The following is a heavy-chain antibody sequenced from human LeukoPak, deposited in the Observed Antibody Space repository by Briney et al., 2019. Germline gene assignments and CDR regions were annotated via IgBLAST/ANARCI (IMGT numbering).Heavy chain of an antibody. CDR2: ISGSGGST. CDR3: AKAGSSGSVDI. J-gene: IGHJ4*02. D-gene: IGHD3-22*01. Sequence: GGSLRLSCAASGFTFSNYAMSWVRQAPGKGLEWVSVISGSGGSTYYADSVKGRFTISRDNAQNSLYLQMNSLRAEDTAVYYCAKAGSSGSVDIWGQGTRVTVSS. V-gene: IGHV3-23*01. CDR1: GFTFSNYA.